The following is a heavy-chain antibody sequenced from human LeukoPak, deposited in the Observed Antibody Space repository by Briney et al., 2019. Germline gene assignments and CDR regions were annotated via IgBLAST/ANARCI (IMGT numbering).Heavy chain of an antibody. CDR1: GFTFSSYG. CDR2: IRYDGSNK. D-gene: IGHD5-12*01. J-gene: IGHJ4*02. V-gene: IGHV3-30*02. CDR3: AKDYFRGYSGYDLFDY. Sequence: PGGSLRLSCAASGFTFSSYGMYWVRQAQGKGLEWVAFIRYDGSNKYYADSVKGRFTISRDNSKNMLYLQMNSLRAEDTAVYYCAKDYFRGYSGYDLFDYWGQGTLVTVSS.